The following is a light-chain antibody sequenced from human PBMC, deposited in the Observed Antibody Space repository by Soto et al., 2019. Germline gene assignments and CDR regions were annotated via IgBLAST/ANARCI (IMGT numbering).Light chain of an antibody. V-gene: IGLV2-14*01. CDR2: DVS. CDR3: SSYTSSSSYV. J-gene: IGLJ1*01. CDR1: SSDVGGYNY. Sequence: QSVLTQPVSVSGSPGQSITISYTGTSSDVGGYNYVSWYQQHPGKAPKLMIYDVSNRPSGVSNRFSGSKSGNTASLTISGLQAEDEADYYCSSYTSSSSYVFGTGTKVTVL.